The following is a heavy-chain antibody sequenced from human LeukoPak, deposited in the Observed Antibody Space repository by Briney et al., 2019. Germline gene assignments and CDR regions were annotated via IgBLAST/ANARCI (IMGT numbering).Heavy chain of an antibody. CDR2: IYYSGST. J-gene: IGHJ5*02. Sequence: PSETLSLTCSVSGGSISSGDYYWSWIRQHPGKGLEWIGSIYYSGSTYYNPSLKSRATMSVDTSKNQFSLRLNSVTAADTAVYYCARGYYGYDFWSGYYPLRWFDPWGQGTLVTVSS. CDR3: ARGYYGYDFWSGYYPLRWFDP. CDR1: GGSISSGDYY. D-gene: IGHD3-3*01. V-gene: IGHV4-31*03.